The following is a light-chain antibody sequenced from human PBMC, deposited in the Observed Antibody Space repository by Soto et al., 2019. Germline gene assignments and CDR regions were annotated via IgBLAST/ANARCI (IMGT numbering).Light chain of an antibody. CDR3: ISYTSSSTPWV. Sequence: QSVLTQPASVSGSPGQSITISCTGTSNDVGSYNYVSWYQQHPGKAPKLMIYEVSNRPSGVSNRFSGSKSGNTASLTISGLQAEDEADYYCISYTSSSTPWVFGGGTKVTVL. CDR2: EVS. J-gene: IGLJ2*01. V-gene: IGLV2-14*01. CDR1: SNDVGSYNY.